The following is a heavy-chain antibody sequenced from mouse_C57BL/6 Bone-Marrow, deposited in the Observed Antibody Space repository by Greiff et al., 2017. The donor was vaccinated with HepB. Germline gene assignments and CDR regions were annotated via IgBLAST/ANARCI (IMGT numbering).Heavy chain of an antibody. V-gene: IGHV1-22*01. Sequence: DVKLVESGPELVKPGASVKMSCKASGYTFTDYNMHWVKQSHGKSLEWIGYINPNNGGTSYNQKFKGKATLTVNKSSSTAYMELRSLTSEDSAVYYCARWIYYYGSSYFDYWGQGTTLTVSS. J-gene: IGHJ2*01. CDR3: ARWIYYYGSSYFDY. D-gene: IGHD1-1*01. CDR2: INPNNGGT. CDR1: GYTFTDYN.